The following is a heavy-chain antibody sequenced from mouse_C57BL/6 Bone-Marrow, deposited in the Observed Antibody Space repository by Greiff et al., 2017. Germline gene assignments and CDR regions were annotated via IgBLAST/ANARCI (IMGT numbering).Heavy chain of an antibody. CDR2: FYTSSGNT. J-gene: IGHJ4*01. CDR1: GYTFTSYA. D-gene: IGHD1-1*01. Sequence: QVQLQQSGAELARPGASVKLSCKASGYTFTSYAISWVNQTTGKGLEWIGDFYTSSGNTYYNEKFKGKATLTADKSSSTAYMELRSLTSEDSAFYFCAIGCGISYCYAMYYWGQGTSVTVSS. CDR3: AIGCGISYCYAMYY. V-gene: IGHV1-81*01.